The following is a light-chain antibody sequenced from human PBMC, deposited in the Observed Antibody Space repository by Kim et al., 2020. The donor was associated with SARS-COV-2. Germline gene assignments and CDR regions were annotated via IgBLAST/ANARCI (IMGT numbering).Light chain of an antibody. CDR2: EVN. V-gene: IGLV2-18*02. J-gene: IGLJ3*02. CDR1: LSDIGNDNR. Sequence: QSVPISCTGTLSDIGNDNRVSWYQQSPGAAPKLIIYEVNNRPSGVPDRFSGSKSGNTASLTISGLQTEDEADYYCSSYTSNNTWVFGGGTQLTVL. CDR3: SSYTSNNTWV.